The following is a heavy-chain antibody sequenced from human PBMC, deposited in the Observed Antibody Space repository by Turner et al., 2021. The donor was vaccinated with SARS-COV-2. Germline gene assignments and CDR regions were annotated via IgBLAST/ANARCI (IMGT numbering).Heavy chain of an antibody. CDR2: FDPEDGET. Sequence: QVRLVQSGAEVKKPGASGKVSCKVSVYTLTELSRHWVRQAPGKGLEWMGGFDPEDGETIYAQKFQGRVTMTEDTSTDTAYMELSSLRSEDTAVYFCVRDPNYFESTGYYPGGAFDTWGQGTMVVVSS. V-gene: IGHV1-24*01. D-gene: IGHD3-22*01. CDR3: VRDPNYFESTGYYPGGAFDT. J-gene: IGHJ3*02. CDR1: VYTLTELS.